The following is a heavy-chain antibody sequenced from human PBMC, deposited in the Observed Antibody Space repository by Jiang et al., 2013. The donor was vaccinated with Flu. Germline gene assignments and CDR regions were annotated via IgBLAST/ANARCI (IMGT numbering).Heavy chain of an antibody. CDR3: ARPGGSGWYPVDY. J-gene: IGHJ4*02. CDR2: IYHSGST. V-gene: IGHV4-38-2*01. CDR1: GYSISSGYY. D-gene: IGHD6-19*01. Sequence: TLSLTCAVSGYSISSGYYWGWIRQPPGKGLEWIGSIYHSGSTYYNPSLKSRVTISVDTSKNQFSLKLSSVTAADTAVYYCARPGGSGWYPVDYWGQGTLVTVSS.